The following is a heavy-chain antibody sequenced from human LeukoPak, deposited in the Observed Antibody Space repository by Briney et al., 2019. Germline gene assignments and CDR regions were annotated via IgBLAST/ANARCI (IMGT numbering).Heavy chain of an antibody. V-gene: IGHV3-7*01. CDR3: ARDRGNGYRDY. D-gene: IGHD5-24*01. J-gene: IGHJ4*02. CDR2: IKQDGSEK. CDR1: GFTFSNYW. Sequence: PGGSLRLSCAASGFTFSNYWMSWVRQAPGKGLEWVANIKQDGSEKYYVDSVKGRFTISRDNAKNSLYLQMNSLRAEDTAVYYCARDRGNGYRDYWGQGTLSPSPQ.